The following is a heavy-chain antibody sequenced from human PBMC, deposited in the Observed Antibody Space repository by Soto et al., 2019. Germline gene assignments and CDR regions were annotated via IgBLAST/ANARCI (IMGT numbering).Heavy chain of an antibody. CDR2: ISYDGSNK. CDR3: ATPRWYYDFWSGYYMTSTYGMDV. J-gene: IGHJ6*02. CDR1: GFTFSSYC. D-gene: IGHD3-3*01. Sequence: AGSLIPSCADSGFTFSSYCMQWVLQAPGNGLEWVEAISYDGSNKYYADSVKGRFTISRDNSKNTLYLQMNSLRAEETAVYYCATPRWYYDFWSGYYMTSTYGMDVWGQGTTVTVSS. V-gene: IGHV3-30*03.